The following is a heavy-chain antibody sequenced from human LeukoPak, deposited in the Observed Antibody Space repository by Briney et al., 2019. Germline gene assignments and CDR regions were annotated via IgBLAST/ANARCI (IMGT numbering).Heavy chain of an antibody. V-gene: IGHV4-59*01. Sequence: SETLSLTCTVSGGSISSYYWSWIRQPPGKGLEWIGYIYYSGSTNYNPSLKSRVTISVDTSKNQFSLKLSSVTAADTAVYYCARGDCGGDCHHAEYCQHWGQGTLVSVSS. CDR2: IYYSGST. CDR1: GGSISSYY. J-gene: IGHJ1*01. CDR3: ARGDCGGDCHHAEYCQH. D-gene: IGHD2-21*01.